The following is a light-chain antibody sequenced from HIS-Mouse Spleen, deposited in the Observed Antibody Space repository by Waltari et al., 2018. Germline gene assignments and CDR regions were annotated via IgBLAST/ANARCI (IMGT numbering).Light chain of an antibody. CDR2: AAS. Sequence: DIQLTQSPSFLSASVGDRVTITCRSSQGIGSYFAWYQQKPGKATKLLIYAASTLQSGVPSRFSGSGSGTEFTLTISSLQPEDFATYYCQQLNSYPFTVGPGTKVDIK. CDR1: QGIGSY. CDR3: QQLNSYPFT. V-gene: IGKV1-9*01. J-gene: IGKJ3*01.